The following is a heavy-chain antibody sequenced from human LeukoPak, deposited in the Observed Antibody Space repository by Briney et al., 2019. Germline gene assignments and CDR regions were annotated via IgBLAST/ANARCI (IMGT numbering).Heavy chain of an antibody. Sequence: GGSLRLSCAASGFTFSSYAMHWVRQAPGKGLEWMGKINPRGGDTSYAQNFQGRVTMTRDMSTSTVYMEVSSLGSEDTAVYYCAKAGYDFWSGYSTNFDYWGQGTLVTVSS. CDR2: INPRGGDT. D-gene: IGHD3-3*01. J-gene: IGHJ4*02. V-gene: IGHV1-46*01. CDR1: GFTFSSYA. CDR3: AKAGYDFWSGYSTNFDY.